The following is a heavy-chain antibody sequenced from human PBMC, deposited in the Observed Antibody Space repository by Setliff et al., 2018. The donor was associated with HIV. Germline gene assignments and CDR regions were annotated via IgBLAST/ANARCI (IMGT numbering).Heavy chain of an antibody. CDR3: AKDRWGGKPYYFDY. CDR1: GSTFSDYY. J-gene: IGHJ4*02. CDR2: ISNSGSTI. D-gene: IGHD7-27*01. V-gene: IGHV3-11*04. Sequence: PGGSLRLSCAASGSTFSDYYMSWIRQAPGKGLEWVSYISNSGSTIYYADSVKGRFTISRDNSKNTLYLQMNSLRAEDTAVYYCAKDRWGGKPYYFDYWGQGTLVTVS.